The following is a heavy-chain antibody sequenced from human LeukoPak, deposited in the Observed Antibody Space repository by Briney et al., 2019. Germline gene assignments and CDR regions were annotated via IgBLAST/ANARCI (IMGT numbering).Heavy chain of an antibody. CDR1: GGTFSSYA. CDR2: FIPIFGTA. CDR3: ARESDYDILTGYYKRAYYFDY. D-gene: IGHD3-9*01. J-gene: IGHJ4*02. Sequence: GASVKVSCKASGGTFSSYAISWVRQAPGQGLEWMGRFIPIFGTANYAQKFQGRVTITTDESTSTAYMELNSLRSEDTAVYYCARESDYDILTGYYKRAYYFDYWGQGTLVTVSS. V-gene: IGHV1-69*05.